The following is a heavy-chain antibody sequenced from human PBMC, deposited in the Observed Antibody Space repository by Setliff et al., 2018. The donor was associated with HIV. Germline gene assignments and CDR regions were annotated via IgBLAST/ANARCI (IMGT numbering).Heavy chain of an antibody. CDR3: ASQFTSSWVYNWFDP. CDR2: IFHSGST. J-gene: IGHJ5*02. CDR1: GGSISSSNW. V-gene: IGHV4-4*02. Sequence: SETLSLTCAVSGGSISSSNWWSWVRQPPGKGLEWIGEIFHSGSTNYNPSLKSRVTISIDKSKNHFSLKLSSVTAADTAVYYCASQFTSSWVYNWFDPWGQGTLVT. D-gene: IGHD6-13*01.